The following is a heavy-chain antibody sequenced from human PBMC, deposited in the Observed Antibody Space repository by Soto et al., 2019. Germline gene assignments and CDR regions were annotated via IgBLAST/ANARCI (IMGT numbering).Heavy chain of an antibody. V-gene: IGHV3-30-3*01. D-gene: IGHD3-22*01. CDR3: ARENYYGGNVMGSLDL. CDR1: GFTFSTYA. CDR2: VSSEGGTQ. J-gene: IGHJ2*01. Sequence: QVQLVESGGGVVQPGRSVRLSCTASGFTFSTYAMQWVRQAPGKGLEWVAVVSSEGGTQFYADSVKGRFTISRDNSKNSLYLQMSSLTTEDAAIYYCARENYYGGNVMGSLDLWGRGTMVSVSS.